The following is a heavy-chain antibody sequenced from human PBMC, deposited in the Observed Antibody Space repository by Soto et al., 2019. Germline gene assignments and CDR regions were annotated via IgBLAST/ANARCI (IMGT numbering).Heavy chain of an antibody. CDR1: GGTFSSYA. J-gene: IGHJ4*02. CDR2: IIPIFGTA. CDR3: ARDPRPGYGYFEY. V-gene: IGHV1-69*13. D-gene: IGHD6-13*01. Sequence: SVKISCKASGGTFSSYAISWVRQAPGQGLEWMGGIIPIFGTANYAQKFKGRVTITADESTSTAYMELSSLRSEDTAVYYCARDPRPGYGYFEYWGEGTLVTVSS.